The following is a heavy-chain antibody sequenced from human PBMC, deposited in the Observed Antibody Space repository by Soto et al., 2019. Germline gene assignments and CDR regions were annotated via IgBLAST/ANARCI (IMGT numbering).Heavy chain of an antibody. CDR1: GGSISGSSYY. Sequence: SETLSLTCTVSGGSISGSSYYWGWIRQPPGKGLEWIGAIYYTGRTYYKPSLKSRVTISVDTSKNQFSLKLNSVSAADTAVYYCASGGEGSIAVAGWGQGTLVTAP. CDR3: ASGGEGSIAVAG. V-gene: IGHV4-39*01. CDR2: IYYTGRT. J-gene: IGHJ4*02. D-gene: IGHD6-19*01.